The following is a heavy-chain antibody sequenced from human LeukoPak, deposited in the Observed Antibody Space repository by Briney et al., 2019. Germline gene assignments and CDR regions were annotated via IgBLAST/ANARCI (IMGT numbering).Heavy chain of an antibody. Sequence: SVKVSCKASGGTFSSYAISWVRQAPGQGLEWMGRIIPIFGIANYAQKFQGRVTITADKSTSTAYMELSSLRSEDTAVYYCARFCSGGSCTYAFDIWGQGTMVTVSS. CDR2: IIPIFGIA. D-gene: IGHD2-15*01. J-gene: IGHJ3*02. CDR3: ARFCSGGSCTYAFDI. CDR1: GGTFSSYA. V-gene: IGHV1-69*04.